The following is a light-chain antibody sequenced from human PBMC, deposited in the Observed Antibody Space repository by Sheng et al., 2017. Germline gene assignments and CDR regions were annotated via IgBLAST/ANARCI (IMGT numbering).Light chain of an antibody. CDR3: SSYTSSSTLLYV. Sequence: SYELTQPPSVSVSPGQTASLACSGDRLGSKYTFWYQQKPGQSPVLVIYQDNKRPSGVSERFSGSNSGTTATLTISGTQAMDEADYYCSSYTSSSTLLYVFGTGTKVTVL. CDR1: RLGSKY. V-gene: IGLV3-1*01. CDR2: QDN. J-gene: IGLJ1*01.